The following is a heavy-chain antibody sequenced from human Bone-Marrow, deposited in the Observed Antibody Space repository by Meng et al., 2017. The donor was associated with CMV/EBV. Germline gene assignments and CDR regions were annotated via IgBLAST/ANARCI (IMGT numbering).Heavy chain of an antibody. CDR1: GDSFKKYY. CDR3: ARGAVPAAIWSSYYYGMDV. J-gene: IGHJ6*02. Sequence: SCTVSGDSFKKYYWNWIRQSPGRGLEWIGYIYYSGSTNFNPSLESRVTMSVDTSKNQFSLKLSSVTAADTAVYYCARGAVPAAIWSSYYYGMDVWGQGTTVTVSS. D-gene: IGHD2-2*02. V-gene: IGHV4-59*01. CDR2: IYYSGST.